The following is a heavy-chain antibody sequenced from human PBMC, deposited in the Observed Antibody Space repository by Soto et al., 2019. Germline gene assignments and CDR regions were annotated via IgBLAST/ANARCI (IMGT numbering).Heavy chain of an antibody. CDR1: GYTFTSYG. D-gene: IGHD5-12*01. CDR3: ATSYDSGFDP. Sequence: QVQLVQSGAEVKKPGASVMVSCKASGYTFTSYGISWIRQAPGQGLESMGWINANNGNTDYAQNFQGRVTMTTDTSTSTAYMELRSLRSDDTAVYYCATSYDSGFDPWGQGTLVSVSS. CDR2: INANNGNT. J-gene: IGHJ5*02. V-gene: IGHV1-18*04.